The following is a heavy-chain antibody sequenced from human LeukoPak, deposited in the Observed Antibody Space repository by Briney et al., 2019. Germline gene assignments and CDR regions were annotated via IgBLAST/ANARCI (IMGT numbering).Heavy chain of an antibody. CDR1: GFTFSSYA. CDR2: ISYDGSNK. D-gene: IGHD3-22*01. J-gene: IGHJ4*02. V-gene: IGHV3-30-3*01. CDR3: ARDPYDSSGGLFDY. Sequence: GRSLRLSCAASGFTFSSYAMHWVRQAPGKGLEWVAVISYDGSNKYYADSVKGRFTISRDNSKNTLYLQMNSLRAEDTAVYYCARDPYDSSGGLFDYWGQGTLVTVSS.